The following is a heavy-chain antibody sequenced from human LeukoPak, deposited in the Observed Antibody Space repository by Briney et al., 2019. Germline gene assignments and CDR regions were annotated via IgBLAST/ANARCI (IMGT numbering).Heavy chain of an antibody. V-gene: IGHV3-30*04. Sequence: GRSLRLSCAASGFTFSSYPMHWVRQAPGKGLEWVAVIAYGGSIKLYADSVKGRFIISRDDSKNTLYLQMNGLRGEDTAVYYCARDMFRGAPDYFDYWGQGTLVTVSS. CDR2: IAYGGSIK. CDR3: ARDMFRGAPDYFDY. D-gene: IGHD3-10*01. CDR1: GFTFSSYP. J-gene: IGHJ4*02.